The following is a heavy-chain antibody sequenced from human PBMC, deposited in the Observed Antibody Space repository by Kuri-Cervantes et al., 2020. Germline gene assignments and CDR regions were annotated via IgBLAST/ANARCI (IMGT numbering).Heavy chain of an antibody. V-gene: IGHV4-4*07. CDR2: IYTSGST. CDR1: GGSISSYY. J-gene: IGHJ6*02. D-gene: IGHD5-18*01. CDR3: ARDSYSYGSNYYHYGMDV. Sequence: SETLSLTCTVSGGSISSYYWSWIRRPAGKGLEWIGRIYTSGSTNYNPSLKSRVTISVDTSKNQFSLKLSSVTAADTAVYYCARDSYSYGSNYYHYGMDVWGQGTTVTVSS.